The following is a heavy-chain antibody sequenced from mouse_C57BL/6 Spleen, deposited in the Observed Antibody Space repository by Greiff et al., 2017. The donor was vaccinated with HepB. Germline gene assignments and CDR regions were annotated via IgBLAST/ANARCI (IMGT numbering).Heavy chain of an antibody. Sequence: DVKLVESGGGLVKPGGSLKLSCAASGFTFSSYAMSWVRQTPEKRLEWVATISDGGSYTYYPDNVKGRFTISRDNAKNNLYLQMSHLKSEDTAMYYCARDLDGYYDYYAMDYWGQGTSVTVSS. J-gene: IGHJ4*01. V-gene: IGHV5-4*01. D-gene: IGHD2-3*01. CDR1: GFTFSSYA. CDR3: ARDLDGYYDYYAMDY. CDR2: ISDGGSYT.